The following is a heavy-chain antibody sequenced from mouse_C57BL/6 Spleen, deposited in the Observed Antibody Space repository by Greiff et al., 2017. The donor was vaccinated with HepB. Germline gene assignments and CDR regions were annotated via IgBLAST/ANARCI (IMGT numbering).Heavy chain of an antibody. CDR2: LSTTESET. CDR3: ARGDRSAWFAY. V-gene: IGHV1-61*01. Sequence: VQLQQPGAELVRPGSSVKLSCKASGYTFTSYWMDWVKQRPGQGIDRLDQLSTTESETNYNQKFKDKATLTVDKSSSTAYMQLSSLTSEDSAVYYCARGDRSAWFAYWGQGTLVTVSA. CDR1: GYTFTSYW. D-gene: IGHD3-2*01. J-gene: IGHJ3*01.